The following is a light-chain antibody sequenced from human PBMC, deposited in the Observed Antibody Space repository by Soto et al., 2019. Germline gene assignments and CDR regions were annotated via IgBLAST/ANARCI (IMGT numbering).Light chain of an antibody. CDR2: GAS. V-gene: IGKV3-20*01. CDR1: QSVSSSY. Sequence: EIVFTHSPGALSVSTGERPTLSCRASQSVSSSYLAWYQQKPGQAPRLLIYGASSRATGIPDRFSGSGSATDFTLTISRLEPEDFAVYYCQRYGTSPPLTFGGGTKVDIK. CDR3: QRYGTSPPLT. J-gene: IGKJ4*01.